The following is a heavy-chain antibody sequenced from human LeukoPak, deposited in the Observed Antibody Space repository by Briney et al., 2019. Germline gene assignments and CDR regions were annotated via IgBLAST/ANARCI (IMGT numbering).Heavy chain of an antibody. V-gene: IGHV3-21*01. D-gene: IGHD3-10*01. J-gene: IGHJ4*02. CDR2: ISTSSSYI. CDR1: GFTFSSYS. Sequence: GGSLRLSCAASGFTFSSYSMNWVRQAPGKGLEWVSFISTSSSYIFYADSVKGRFTISRHNAKNSLYLQMNSLRAEDTAVYYCARDNYGSGSYSWSKRLDYWGQGTLVTVSS. CDR3: ARDNYGSGSYSWSKRLDY.